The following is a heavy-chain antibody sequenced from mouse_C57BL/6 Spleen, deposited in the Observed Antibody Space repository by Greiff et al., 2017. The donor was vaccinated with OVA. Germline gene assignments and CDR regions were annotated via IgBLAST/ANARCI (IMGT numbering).Heavy chain of an antibody. CDR1: GFTFSSYA. CDR2: ISSGGDYI. CDR3: TRGELGYYGSSYNYFDY. Sequence: EVQLVESGAGLVKPGGSLKLSCAASGFTFSSYAMSWVRQTPEKRLEWVAYISSGGDYIYYADTVKGRFTISRDNARNTLYLQMSSLKSEDTAMYYCTRGELGYYGSSYNYFDYWGQGTTLTVSS. D-gene: IGHD1-1*01. J-gene: IGHJ2*01. V-gene: IGHV5-9-1*02.